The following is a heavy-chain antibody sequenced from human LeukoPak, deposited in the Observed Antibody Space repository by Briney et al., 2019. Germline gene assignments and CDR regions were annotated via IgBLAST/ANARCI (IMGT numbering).Heavy chain of an antibody. J-gene: IGHJ4*02. D-gene: IGHD3-10*01. CDR1: GFTFSSYA. Sequence: GGSLRLSCAASGFTFSSYAMHWVRQAPGKGLEYVSAISSNGGSTYYANSVKGRFTISRDNAKNSLYLQMNSLRAEDTAVYYCARTMVRGVIIWGFDYWGQGTLVTVSS. CDR3: ARTMVRGVIIWGFDY. CDR2: ISSNGGST. V-gene: IGHV3-64*01.